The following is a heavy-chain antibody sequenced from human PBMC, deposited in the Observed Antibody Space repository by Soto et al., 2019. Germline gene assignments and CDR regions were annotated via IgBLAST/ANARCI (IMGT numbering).Heavy chain of an antibody. J-gene: IGHJ4*02. D-gene: IGHD6-13*01. V-gene: IGHV3-48*03. Sequence: EVHLVESGGGLVQPGGSLRLSCAASGFTFSTYEFNWVRQAPGRGLEWISYISVSGNIIKYADSVKGRFTISRDNAESSLHLHMSSLRVDDTAVSFCVRDTMRASAAASLDYWGQGTQVIVSS. CDR1: GFTFSTYE. CDR3: VRDTMRASAAASLDY. CDR2: ISVSGNII.